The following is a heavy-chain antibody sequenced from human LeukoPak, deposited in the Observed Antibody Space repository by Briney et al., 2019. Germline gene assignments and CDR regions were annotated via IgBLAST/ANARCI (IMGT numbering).Heavy chain of an antibody. CDR3: ARDSNGWDTNDAFDI. CDR1: GLTFRSHE. D-gene: IGHD6-19*01. CDR2: ISSSGNTI. V-gene: IGHV3-48*03. J-gene: IGHJ3*02. Sequence: PGKSLRLSCAASGLTFRSHEMNWVRQAPGKGLEWVSYISSSGNTIYYADSVKGRFTISRDNAKNSLYLQMNSLRAEDTAVYYCARDSNGWDTNDAFDIWGQGTMVTVSS.